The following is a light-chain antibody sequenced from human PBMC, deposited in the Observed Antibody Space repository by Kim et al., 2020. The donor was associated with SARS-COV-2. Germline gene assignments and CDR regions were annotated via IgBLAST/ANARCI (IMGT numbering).Light chain of an antibody. V-gene: IGLV2-11*01. CDR2: DVT. CDR3: CSFAGTSYV. CDR1: RSDVGGYNY. Sequence: PGQSVPTSCTGTRSDVGGYNYVSWYQHHPGTAPKLMIYDVTKRPSGVPDRFSGSKSGDTASLTISGLQAEDEADYYCCSFAGTSYVFGIGTKVTVL. J-gene: IGLJ1*01.